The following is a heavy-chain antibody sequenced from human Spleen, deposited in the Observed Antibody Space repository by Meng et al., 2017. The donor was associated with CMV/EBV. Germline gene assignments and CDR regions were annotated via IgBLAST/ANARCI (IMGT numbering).Heavy chain of an antibody. CDR2: IGDDGRET. D-gene: IGHD3-3*01. J-gene: IGHJ4*02. CDR1: AFNFRKYG. CDR3: ARTDYDFWSGFYTYFDY. V-gene: IGHV3-30*02. Sequence: GESLKISCAAAAFNFRKYGMHWVRQAHGKGLEWVAFIGDDGRETYYVDSVRGRFTISRDNSESKVFLQMNSLGVEDTAVYYCARTDYDFWSGFYTYFDYWGQGALVTVSS.